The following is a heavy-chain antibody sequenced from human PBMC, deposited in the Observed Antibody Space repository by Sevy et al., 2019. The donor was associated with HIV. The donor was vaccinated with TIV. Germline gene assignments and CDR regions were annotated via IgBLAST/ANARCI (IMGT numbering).Heavy chain of an antibody. D-gene: IGHD1-26*01. Sequence: GGSLRLSCAASGFTFDDYAMHWVRQAPGKGLEWVSGISWNSGSIGYADSMKGRFTISRDNARKSLYLQMNSLRPEDMAFSYCAQGCGSYYYSGMDVWGQGTTVTVSS. V-gene: IGHV3-9*03. CDR2: ISWNSGSI. J-gene: IGHJ6*02. CDR1: GFTFDDYA. CDR3: AQGCGSYYYSGMDV.